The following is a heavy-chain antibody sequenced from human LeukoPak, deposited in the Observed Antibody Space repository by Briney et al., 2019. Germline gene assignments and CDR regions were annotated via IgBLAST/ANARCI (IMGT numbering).Heavy chain of an antibody. CDR1: GFTFSSYA. Sequence: PGRSLRLSCAASGFTFSSYAMHWVRQAPGKGLEWVAVISYDGSNKYYADSVKGRFTISRDNSKNTLYLQMNSLRAEDTAVYYCARGVGYSSGWLAGDWFDPWGQGTLVTVSS. CDR3: ARGVGYSSGWLAGDWFDP. D-gene: IGHD6-19*01. CDR2: ISYDGSNK. V-gene: IGHV3-30-3*01. J-gene: IGHJ5*02.